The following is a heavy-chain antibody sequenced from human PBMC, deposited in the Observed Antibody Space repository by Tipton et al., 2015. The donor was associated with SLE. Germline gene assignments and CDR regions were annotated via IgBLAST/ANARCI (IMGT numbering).Heavy chain of an antibody. CDR3: ASRNYYDSSGYRYNWFDP. V-gene: IGHV3-11*03. D-gene: IGHD3-22*01. CDR2: ISSSSSYT. J-gene: IGHJ5*02. CDR1: GFTFSDYY. Sequence: GSLRLSCAASGFTFSDYYMSWIRQAPGKGLEWVSYISSSSSYTNYADSVKGRFTISRDNAKNSLYLQMNSLRAEDTALYYCASRNYYDSSGYRYNWFDPWGQGTLVTVSS.